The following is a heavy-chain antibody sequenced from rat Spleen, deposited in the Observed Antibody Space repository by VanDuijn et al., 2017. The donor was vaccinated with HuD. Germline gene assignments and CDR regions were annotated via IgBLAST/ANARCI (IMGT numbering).Heavy chain of an antibody. V-gene: IGHV5-31*01. D-gene: IGHD4-6*01. CDR3: TRGTYFRH. Sequence: VQLVDFGGGSVQRGRSMKLACITSGLTFNYYWNPGIRQAPGKGLEWVASITNASGGTHYPDSVKGRFTVSRDIAKSTLYLHMNELTSEDTATDYCTRGTYFRHGGQGVIVTVPS. J-gene: IGHJ2*01. CDR2: ITNASGGT. CDR1: GLTFNYYW.